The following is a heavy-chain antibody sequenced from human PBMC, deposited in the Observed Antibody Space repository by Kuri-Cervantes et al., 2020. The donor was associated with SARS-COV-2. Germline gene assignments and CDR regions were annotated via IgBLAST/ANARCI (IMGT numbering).Heavy chain of an antibody. Sequence: ASVKVSCKASGYTFTSYAMHWVRQAPGQRLEWMGWINAGNGNTKYSQKFQGRVTITRDTSASTAYMELSSLRSEDTAVYYCARDGSAVGDCSGGSCYGENWFDPWGQGTLVTVSS. V-gene: IGHV1-3*01. D-gene: IGHD2-15*01. CDR2: INAGNGNT. CDR3: ARDGSAVGDCSGGSCYGENWFDP. J-gene: IGHJ5*02. CDR1: GYTFTSYA.